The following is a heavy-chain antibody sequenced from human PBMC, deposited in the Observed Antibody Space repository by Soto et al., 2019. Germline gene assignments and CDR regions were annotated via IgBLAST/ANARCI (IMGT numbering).Heavy chain of an antibody. V-gene: IGHV3-30*18. Sequence: GGSLRLSCAASGFTFSSYGMHWVRQAPGKGLEWVAVISYDGSNKYYADSGKGRFTISRDNSKNTLYLQMNSLRAEDTAVYYCAKNGLYRFHYGMDVWGQGTTVTVSS. J-gene: IGHJ6*02. CDR3: AKNGLYRFHYGMDV. D-gene: IGHD3-16*01. CDR2: ISYDGSNK. CDR1: GFTFSSYG.